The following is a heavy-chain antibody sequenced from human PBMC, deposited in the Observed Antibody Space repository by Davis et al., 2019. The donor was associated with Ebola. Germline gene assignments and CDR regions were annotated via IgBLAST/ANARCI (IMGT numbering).Heavy chain of an antibody. D-gene: IGHD3-3*01. V-gene: IGHV3-23*01. CDR1: GFTFNYYA. CDR3: ARALVSKDFWSGYTYYYGMDV. Sequence: GGSLRLSCAASGFTFNYYAMSWVRQAPGKGLEWVSLIGGGGDDTYYPDSVKGRFTISRDNAKNSLYLQMNSLRAEDTAVYYCARALVSKDFWSGYTYYYGMDVWGQGTTVTVSS. CDR2: IGGGGDDT. J-gene: IGHJ6*02.